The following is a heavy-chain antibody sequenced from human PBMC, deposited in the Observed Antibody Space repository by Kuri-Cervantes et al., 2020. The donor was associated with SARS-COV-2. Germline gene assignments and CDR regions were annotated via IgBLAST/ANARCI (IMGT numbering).Heavy chain of an antibody. CDR1: GFTFSDYY. J-gene: IGHJ3*02. Sequence: GGSLRLSCAASGFTFSDYYMSRIRQAPGKGLEWVSYISSSSSYTNYADSVKGRFTISRDNAKNSLYLQMNSLRAEDTAVYYCARIPGYSSGWLAFDIWGQGTMVTVSS. D-gene: IGHD6-19*01. CDR2: ISSSSSYT. CDR3: ARIPGYSSGWLAFDI. V-gene: IGHV3-11*03.